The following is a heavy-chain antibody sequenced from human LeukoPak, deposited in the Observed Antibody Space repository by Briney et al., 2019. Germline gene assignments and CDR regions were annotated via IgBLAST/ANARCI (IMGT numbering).Heavy chain of an antibody. D-gene: IGHD5-18*01. CDR2: IYYSGST. V-gene: IGHV4-59*01. Sequence: SETLSLTCTVSGGSINSYYWSWIRQPPGKGLEWIGYIYYSGSTHYNPSLKSRVTISVDTSKNQFSLKLSSVTAADTAVYYCAREGGYTYGHTDDAFGIWGQGTMVTVSS. J-gene: IGHJ3*02. CDR3: AREGGYTYGHTDDAFGI. CDR1: GGSINSYY.